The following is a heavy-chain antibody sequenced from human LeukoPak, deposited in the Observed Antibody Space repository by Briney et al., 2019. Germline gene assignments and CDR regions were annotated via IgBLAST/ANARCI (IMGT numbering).Heavy chain of an antibody. V-gene: IGHV3-23*01. Sequence: HTGGSLRLSCAASGFTFSSYAMSWVRQAPGKGLEWVSAISGSGGSTYYADSVKGRFPISRDNSKNTLYLQMNSLRAEDTAVYHCATPHYYGSGISLYRGWSQRTLLT. J-gene: IGHJ4*02. CDR2: ISGSGGST. CDR3: ATPHYYGSGISLYRG. D-gene: IGHD3-10*01. CDR1: GFTFSSYA.